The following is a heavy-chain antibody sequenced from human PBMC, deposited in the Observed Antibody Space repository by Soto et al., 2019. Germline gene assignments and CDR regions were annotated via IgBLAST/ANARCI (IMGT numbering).Heavy chain of an antibody. Sequence: QVQLQESGPGLVKPSETLSLMCTVSGGSISSNYWSWIRQPPGKGLEYIGYIYYSGSTNYNPSLKSRVTISLDTSKNHFSLKLSSVTAADTTVYYCARGGGSPYYWGQGTLVTASS. J-gene: IGHJ4*02. D-gene: IGHD3-10*01. CDR2: IYYSGST. V-gene: IGHV4-59*01. CDR1: GGSISSNY. CDR3: ARGGGSPYY.